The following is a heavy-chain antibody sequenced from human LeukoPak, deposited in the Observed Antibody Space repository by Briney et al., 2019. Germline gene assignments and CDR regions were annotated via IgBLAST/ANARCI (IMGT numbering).Heavy chain of an antibody. J-gene: IGHJ5*02. CDR1: GFPFSNHA. D-gene: IGHD2-15*01. CDR3: VREAGYCASVCLKSNWFDP. Sequence: PGGSLRLSCAASGFPFSNHAMSWVRQPPGKGLEWVAAISNGNTYYADSVRGRFAIPRDDSKNMVYLQMNSLRDEDTALYYCVREAGYCASVCLKSNWFDPWGQGTQVTVSS. CDR2: ISNGNT. V-gene: IGHV3-23*01.